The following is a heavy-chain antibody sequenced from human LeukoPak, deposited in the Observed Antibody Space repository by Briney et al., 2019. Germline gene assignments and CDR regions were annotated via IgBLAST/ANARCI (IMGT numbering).Heavy chain of an antibody. D-gene: IGHD3-10*01. CDR2: IYYSGST. CDR3: ARDVLLWFGEYYGMDV. J-gene: IGHJ6*02. V-gene: IGHV4-61*01. CDR1: GGSVSSGSYY. Sequence: SETLSLTCTVSGGSVSSGSYYWSWIRQPPGKGLEWIGYIYYSGSTNYNPSPKSRVTISVDTSKNQFSLKLSSVTAADTAVYYCARDVLLWFGEYYGMDVWGQGTTVTVSS.